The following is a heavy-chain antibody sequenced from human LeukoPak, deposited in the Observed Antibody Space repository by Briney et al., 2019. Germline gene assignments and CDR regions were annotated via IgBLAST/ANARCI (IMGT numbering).Heavy chain of an antibody. Sequence: PSETLSLTCTVSGASISGTAYYWGWVRQPPRKGLDGIGEIYHSGSTNSNPSLKSRVTISVDKSKTQFSLKLSSVTAADTAVYFCARDKWEPRYAFDIWGQGTMVTVSS. J-gene: IGHJ3*02. D-gene: IGHD1-26*01. CDR3: ARDKWEPRYAFDI. CDR1: GASISGTAYY. V-gene: IGHV4-39*07. CDR2: IYHSGST.